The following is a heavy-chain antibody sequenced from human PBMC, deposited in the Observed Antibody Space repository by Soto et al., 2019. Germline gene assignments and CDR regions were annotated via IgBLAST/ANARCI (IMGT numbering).Heavy chain of an antibody. V-gene: IGHV1-69*02. CDR3: AGYCSSTSCYGY. Sequence: QVKLVQSGAEVKKPGSSVKVSCKASGGTFSSYTISWVRQAPGQGLEWMGRIIPILGIANYAQKFQGRVTITADKSTSTAYMELSSLRSEDTAVYYCAGYCSSTSCYGYWGQGTLVTVSS. CDR2: IIPILGIA. J-gene: IGHJ4*02. CDR1: GGTFSSYT. D-gene: IGHD2-2*01.